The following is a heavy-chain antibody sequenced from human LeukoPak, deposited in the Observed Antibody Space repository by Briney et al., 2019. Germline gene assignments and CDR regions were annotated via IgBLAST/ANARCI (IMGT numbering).Heavy chain of an antibody. CDR3: ARLTPTTLSLYYYYMDV. V-gene: IGHV4-4*02. CDR2: IFHTGTT. Sequence: SETLSLTCAVSGGSISSSNWWSWVRQPPGKGLEWIGRIFHTGTTDYKTSLKGRVTISVDRSKNQFSLKLTSVTAADTAVYYCARLTPTTLSLYYYYMDVWGKGTTVTVSS. CDR1: GGSISSSNW. J-gene: IGHJ6*03. D-gene: IGHD2/OR15-2a*01.